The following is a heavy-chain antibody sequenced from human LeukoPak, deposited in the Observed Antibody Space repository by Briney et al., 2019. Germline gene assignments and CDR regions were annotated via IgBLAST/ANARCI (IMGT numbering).Heavy chain of an antibody. Sequence: GGSLRLSCAASGFTFSSYWMTWVRQAPGEGLEWVANIKQDGNEKNYMDSVKGRFTISRDSAKNSLFLQMNSLRVEDTAVYYCAREVVYDAFDIWGQGTMVTVSS. CDR1: GFTFSSYW. CDR2: IKQDGNEK. D-gene: IGHD3-22*01. CDR3: AREVVYDAFDI. V-gene: IGHV3-7*01. J-gene: IGHJ3*02.